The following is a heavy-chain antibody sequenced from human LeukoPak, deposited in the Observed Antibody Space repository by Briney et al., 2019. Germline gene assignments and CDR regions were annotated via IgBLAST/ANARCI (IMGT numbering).Heavy chain of an antibody. CDR3: ARSIDNWFDP. CDR1: GGSISSSSYY. V-gene: IGHV4-39*01. J-gene: IGHJ5*02. Sequence: PSETLSLTCTVSGGSISSSSYYWGWIRQPPGKGLEWIGSIYYSGSTYYNPSLKSRVTISVDTSKNQFSLKLSSVTAADTAVYYCARSIDNWFDPWGQGTLVTVSS. CDR2: IYYSGST. D-gene: IGHD6-6*01.